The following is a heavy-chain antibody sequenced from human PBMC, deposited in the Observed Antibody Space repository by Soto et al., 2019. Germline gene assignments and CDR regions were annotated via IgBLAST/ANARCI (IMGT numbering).Heavy chain of an antibody. J-gene: IGHJ4*02. CDR2: ISGSGGST. Sequence: EVQLLESGGGLVQPGGSLRLSCAASGFTFSSYAMSWVRQAPGKGLEWVSAISGSGGSTYYADSAKGRFTISRDNSKNTLYLQMNSLRAEDTAVYYCAKDRKLIVVVPAACFDYWGQGTLVTVSS. CDR1: GFTFSSYA. CDR3: AKDRKLIVVVPAACFDY. D-gene: IGHD2-2*01. V-gene: IGHV3-23*01.